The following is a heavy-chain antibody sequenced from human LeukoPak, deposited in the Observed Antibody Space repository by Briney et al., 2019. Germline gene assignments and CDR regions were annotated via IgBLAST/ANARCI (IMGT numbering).Heavy chain of an antibody. CDR1: GGTFSSYA. CDR2: IIPILGMA. Sequence: SVKVSCKASGGTFSSYAISWVRQAPGQGLEWMGRIIPILGMANYAQKFQGRVTITADKSTSTAYMELSSLRSEDTAVYYCARDLRSGYCSGGSCHAATYTDYWGQGTLVTVSS. V-gene: IGHV1-69*04. D-gene: IGHD2-15*01. J-gene: IGHJ4*02. CDR3: ARDLRSGYCSGGSCHAATYTDY.